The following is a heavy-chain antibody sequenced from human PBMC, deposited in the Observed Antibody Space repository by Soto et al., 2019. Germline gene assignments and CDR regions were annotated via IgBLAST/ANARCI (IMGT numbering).Heavy chain of an antibody. D-gene: IGHD3-9*01. CDR3: ATEARVLRYFDWLLYAPQYYYGMDA. J-gene: IGHJ6*02. V-gene: IGHV1-69*13. CDR2: IIPIFGTA. CDR1: GGTFSSYA. Sequence: SVKVSCKASGGTFSSYAISWVRQAPGQGLEWMGGIIPIFGTANYAQKFQGRVTITADESTSTAYMELSSLRSEDTAVYYCATEARVLRYFDWLLYAPQYYYGMDAWGQGTTVTVSS.